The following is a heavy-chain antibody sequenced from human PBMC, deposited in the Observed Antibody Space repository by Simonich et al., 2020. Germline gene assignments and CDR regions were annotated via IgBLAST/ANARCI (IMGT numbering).Heavy chain of an antibody. CDR2: SNPNRGGT. D-gene: IGHD3-10*01. CDR1: GYTFTGYY. Sequence: QVQLVQSGAEVKKTGSSVKVSCKASGYTFTGYYMHWVRQARGQGLGCMWWSNPNRGGTNEAQKFKGRVTMTRDTSISTAYMGLSRLRSDDTAVYYCARWPSIPASYCSGSYFDYWGQGTLVTVSS. V-gene: IGHV1-2*02. J-gene: IGHJ4*02. CDR3: ARWPSIPASYCSGSYFDY.